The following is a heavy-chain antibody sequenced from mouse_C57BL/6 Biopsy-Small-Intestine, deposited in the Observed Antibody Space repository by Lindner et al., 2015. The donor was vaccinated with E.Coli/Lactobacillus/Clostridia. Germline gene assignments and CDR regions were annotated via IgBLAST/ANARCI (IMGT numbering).Heavy chain of an antibody. D-gene: IGHD1-1*01. CDR3: ARDTTVVATRAWFAY. CDR2: INPSSGYT. V-gene: IGHV1-7*01. Sequence: VQLQESGAELAKPGASVKLSCKASGYTFTSYWMHWVKQRPGQGLEWIGYINPSSGYTKHNQKFKDKATLTADKSSSTAYMQLSSLTYEDSAVYYCARDTTVVATRAWFAYWGQGTLVTVSA. CDR1: GYTFTSYW. J-gene: IGHJ3*01.